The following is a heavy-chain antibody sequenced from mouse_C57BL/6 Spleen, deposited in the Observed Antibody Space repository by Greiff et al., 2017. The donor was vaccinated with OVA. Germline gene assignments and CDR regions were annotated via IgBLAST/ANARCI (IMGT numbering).Heavy chain of an antibody. CDR3: ARGYPPFDY. CDR1: GYSITSGYD. V-gene: IGHV3-1*01. J-gene: IGHJ2*01. Sequence: EVKVEESGPGMVKPSQSLSLTCTVTGYSITSGYDWHWIRHFPGNKLEWMGYISYSGSTNYNLSLKSRISITHDTSKNHFFLKLNSVTTEDTATYYCARGYPPFDYWGQGTTLTVSS. CDR2: ISYSGST. D-gene: IGHD2-14*01.